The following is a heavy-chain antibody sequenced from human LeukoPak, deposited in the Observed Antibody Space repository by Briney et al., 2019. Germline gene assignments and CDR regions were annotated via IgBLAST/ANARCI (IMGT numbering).Heavy chain of an antibody. Sequence: SVKVSCKASGGTFSSYAISWVRQAPGQGLEWMGGIIPIFGTANYAQKFQGRVTITADESTSTAYMELSSLRSEDTAVYYCARPDHPPRAFDIWGQGTMVTVSS. V-gene: IGHV1-69*13. J-gene: IGHJ3*02. CDR2: IIPIFGTA. CDR3: ARPDHPPRAFDI. CDR1: GGTFSSYA.